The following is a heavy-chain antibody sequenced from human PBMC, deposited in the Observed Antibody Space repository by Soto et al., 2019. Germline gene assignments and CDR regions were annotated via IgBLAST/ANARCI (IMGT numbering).Heavy chain of an antibody. Sequence: ASVKVSCKASGYTFTSYGISWVRQAPGQGLEWMGWISADNGETNYAQKLQGRVTMTEDTSTDTAYMELSSLRSEDTAVYYCATERPRSLPEYYYDSSGPSHDAFDIWGQGTMVTVSS. V-gene: IGHV1-18*01. D-gene: IGHD3-22*01. J-gene: IGHJ3*02. CDR1: GYTFTSYG. CDR2: ISADNGET. CDR3: ATERPRSLPEYYYDSSGPSHDAFDI.